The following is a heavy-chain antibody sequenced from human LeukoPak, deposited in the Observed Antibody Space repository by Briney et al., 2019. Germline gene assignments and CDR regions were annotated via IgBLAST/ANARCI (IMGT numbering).Heavy chain of an antibody. D-gene: IGHD2-8*01. CDR2: INSDSGDT. V-gene: IGHV1-2*02. J-gene: IGHJ4*02. Sequence: ASVKVSCKASGYTFTGYFIHWVRQAPGQGLEWMGWINSDSGDTNYAQRFQGRATMTRDTSISTAYMELSRLRSDDTAVYYCARGFCTSGLCYTLDYWGQGSLVTVSS. CDR1: GYTFTGYF. CDR3: ARGFCTSGLCYTLDY.